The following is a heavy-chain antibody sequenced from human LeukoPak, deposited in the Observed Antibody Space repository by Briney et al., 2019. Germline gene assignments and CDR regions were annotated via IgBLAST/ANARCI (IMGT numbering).Heavy chain of an antibody. V-gene: IGHV1-2*02. J-gene: IGHJ4*02. CDR2: INPNSGGK. D-gene: IGHD5-12*01. CDR3: ARGHHPYDPSDY. CDR1: GYTFTGYY. Sequence: ASVKVSCKASGYTFTGYYMHWVRQAPGQGLEWMGWINPNSGGKNYAQKFQGRVTMTRDTSISTAYMELSRLRSDDTAVYYCARGHHPYDPSDYWGQGTLVTVSS.